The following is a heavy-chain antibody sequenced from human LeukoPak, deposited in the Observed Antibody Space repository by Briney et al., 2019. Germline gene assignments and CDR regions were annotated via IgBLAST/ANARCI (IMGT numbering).Heavy chain of an antibody. D-gene: IGHD3-10*01. CDR2: ISSSGSTI. Sequence: PGGSLRLSCAASGFTFSDYYMSWIRQAPGKGLEWVSYISSSGSTIYYADSVKGRFTISRDNAKDSLYLQMNSLRAEDTAVYYCARAVTMVRGVMDVWGQGTTVTVSS. CDR3: ARAVTMVRGVMDV. J-gene: IGHJ6*02. CDR1: GFTFSDYY. V-gene: IGHV3-11*01.